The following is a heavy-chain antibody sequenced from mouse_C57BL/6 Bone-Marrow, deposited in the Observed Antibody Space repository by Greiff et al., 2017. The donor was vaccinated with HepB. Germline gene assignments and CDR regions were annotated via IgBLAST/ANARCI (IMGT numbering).Heavy chain of an antibody. Sequence: VQLQQPGAELVKPGASVKVSCKASGYTFTGYWMHWVKQRPGQGLEWIGRIHPSDSDTNYNQKFKGKATLTVDKSSSTAYMQLSSLTSEDSAVYYCAKGASSGYGWFAYWGQGTLVTVSA. D-gene: IGHD3-2*02. CDR3: AKGASSGYGWFAY. CDR1: GYTFTGYW. J-gene: IGHJ3*01. CDR2: IHPSDSDT. V-gene: IGHV1-74*01.